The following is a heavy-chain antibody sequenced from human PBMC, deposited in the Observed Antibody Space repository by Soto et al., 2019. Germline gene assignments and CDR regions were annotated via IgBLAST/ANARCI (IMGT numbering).Heavy chain of an antibody. CDR2: ISGSGGST. Sequence: EVQLLESGGGLVQPGGSLRLSCAASGFTFSSYAMSWVRQAPGKGLEWVSAISGSGGSTYYADPVKGRFTISRDNSKNTLYLQMNSLRAEDTAVYYCAKDMNYYGSGSSYGMDVWGQGTTVTVSS. V-gene: IGHV3-23*01. J-gene: IGHJ6*02. CDR3: AKDMNYYGSGSSYGMDV. CDR1: GFTFSSYA. D-gene: IGHD3-10*01.